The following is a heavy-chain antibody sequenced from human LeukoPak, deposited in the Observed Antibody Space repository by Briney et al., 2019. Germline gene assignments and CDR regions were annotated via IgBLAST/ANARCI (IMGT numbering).Heavy chain of an antibody. CDR2: IYTSGST. J-gene: IGHJ4*02. CDR3: AKYYDSSGYYYVGYFDY. D-gene: IGHD3-22*01. Sequence: SETLSLTCTVSGGSISSYYWSWIRQPAGKGLEWIGRIYTSGSTNYNPSLKSRVTISVDTSKNQFSLKLSSVTAADTAVYYCAKYYDSSGYYYVGYFDYWGQGTLVTVSS. CDR1: GGSISSYY. V-gene: IGHV4-4*07.